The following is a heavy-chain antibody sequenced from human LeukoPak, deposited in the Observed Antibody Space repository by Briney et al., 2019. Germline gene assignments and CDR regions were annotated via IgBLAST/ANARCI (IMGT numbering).Heavy chain of an antibody. Sequence: SETLSLTCTVSGGSISSSTYYWGWSRQPPGKGLEWIGSIYYSGSTYYNASLKSRVTISADTSKNQSSLKLSSVTAADTAVYYCARPLSGSSSWHGDAFDIWGQGTMVTVSS. CDR2: IYYSGST. D-gene: IGHD6-13*01. CDR3: ARPLSGSSSWHGDAFDI. J-gene: IGHJ3*02. CDR1: GGSISSSTYY. V-gene: IGHV4-39*01.